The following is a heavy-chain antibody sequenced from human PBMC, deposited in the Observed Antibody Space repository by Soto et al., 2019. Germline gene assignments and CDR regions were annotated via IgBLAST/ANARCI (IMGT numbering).Heavy chain of an antibody. J-gene: IGHJ4*02. CDR3: GTFFDS. V-gene: IGHV4-4*02. CDR2: IFHTGTT. Sequence: SETLSLTCTVSGGSLIRTNWWTWVRQPPGKGLEWIGEIFHTGTTSYTPSLKSRVTISIDKSKNQFSLRLNSVTAADTAVYYCGTFFDSWGQGILVTVSS. CDR1: GGSLIRTNW.